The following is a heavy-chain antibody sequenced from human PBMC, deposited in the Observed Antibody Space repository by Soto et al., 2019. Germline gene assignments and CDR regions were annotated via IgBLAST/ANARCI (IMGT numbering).Heavy chain of an antibody. V-gene: IGHV3-11*01. CDR3: ARAAYSSKTEFDT. CDR1: GYTCGAPD. Sequence: GGSLSLWWGESGYTCGAPDMTWISQAPGKGLEWISYISSISSTISYADSVKGRFTISRDNAKSSLYLQMNFLRPEDTAIYYWARAAYSSKTEFDTCGQGAVVSVSS. CDR2: ISSISSTI. J-gene: IGHJ4*02. D-gene: IGHD6-13*01.